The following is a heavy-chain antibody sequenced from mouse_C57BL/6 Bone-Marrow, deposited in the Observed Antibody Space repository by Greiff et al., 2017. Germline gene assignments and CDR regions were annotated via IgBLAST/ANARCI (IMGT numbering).Heavy chain of an antibody. V-gene: IGHV5-6*01. J-gene: IGHJ4*01. D-gene: IGHD1-1*01. CDR1: GFTFSSYG. CDR2: ISSGGSYT. Sequence: EVQLVESGGDLVKPGGSLKLSCAASGFTFSSYGMSWVRQTPDKRLEWVATISSGGSYTYYPARVKGRFTISTDNATNTPYLQMSSLKSEDTAMYYCATDYWYGSSDAMDYWGQGTSVTVSS. CDR3: ATDYWYGSSDAMDY.